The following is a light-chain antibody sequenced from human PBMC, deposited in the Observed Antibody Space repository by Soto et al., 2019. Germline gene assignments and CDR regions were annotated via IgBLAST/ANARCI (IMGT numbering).Light chain of an antibody. CDR1: QGISSY. V-gene: IGKV1-9*01. Sequence: DIQLTQSPSFLSTSVGDRVTITCRASQGISSYLAWYQQKPGKAPKLLIYAASTLQSGVPSRFSGSGSGTEFTLTISSLQPEDFATYYCQQLNSYPPTFGGGTKVDNK. CDR2: AAS. CDR3: QQLNSYPPT. J-gene: IGKJ4*01.